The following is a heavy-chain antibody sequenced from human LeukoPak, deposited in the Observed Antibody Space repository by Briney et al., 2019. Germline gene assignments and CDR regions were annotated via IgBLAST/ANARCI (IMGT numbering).Heavy chain of an antibody. J-gene: IGHJ4*02. CDR1: GFTFSSYD. V-gene: IGHV3-13*01. D-gene: IGHD2-15*01. CDR2: IGIAGDT. CDR3: ARVPINCSGGSCYSLYYFDY. Sequence: GGSLRLSCAASGFTFSSYDMHWVRQATGKGLEWVSAIGIAGDTYYPGSVKGRFTISRENAKNSLYLQMNSLRAEDTAVYYCARVPINCSGGSCYSLYYFDYWGQGTLVTVSS.